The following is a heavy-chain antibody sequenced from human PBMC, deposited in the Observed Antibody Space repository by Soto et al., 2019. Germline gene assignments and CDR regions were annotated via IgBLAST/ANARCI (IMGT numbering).Heavy chain of an antibody. D-gene: IGHD2-21*02. V-gene: IGHV1-69*08. Sequence: QVQLVQSGGEVKKPGSSVKVSCTAAGGTFSSYTISWVRQAPGHGLEGMGRTIPILGIDNYAQKFQGRVTITAAKSMSPAYMEMSSLRSEDTPVYYCARDPPYCAVDCYLGTCGMAVWGQGTTVTVSS. CDR1: GGTFSSYT. CDR2: TIPILGID. J-gene: IGHJ6*02. CDR3: ARDPPYCAVDCYLGTCGMAV.